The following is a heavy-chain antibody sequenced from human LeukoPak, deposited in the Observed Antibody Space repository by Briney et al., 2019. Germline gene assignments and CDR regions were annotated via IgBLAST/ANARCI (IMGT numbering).Heavy chain of an antibody. CDR2: IYHSGFT. CDR1: GYSIGTGYY. CDR3: AGKYYFDSSAYFYVDY. Sequence: PSETLSLTCTVSGYSIGTGYYWGWIRQPPGKRLEWIGRIYHSGFTYYNPSLKSRVTISMDTSKNQFSLKLSSVTAADTAFYYCAGKYYFDSSAYFYVDYWGQGTLVTVSS. V-gene: IGHV4-38-2*02. J-gene: IGHJ4*02. D-gene: IGHD3-22*01.